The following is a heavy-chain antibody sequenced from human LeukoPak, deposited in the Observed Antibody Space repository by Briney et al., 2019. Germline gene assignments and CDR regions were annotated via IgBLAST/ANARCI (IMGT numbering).Heavy chain of an antibody. J-gene: IGHJ6*03. CDR3: ARDPAGTFSYYYYYMDV. Sequence: ASVKVSCKASGYTFTSYYMHWVRQAPGQGLEWVGIINPSGGSTSYAQKFQGRVTMTRDMSTSTVYMELSSLRSEDTAVYYCARDPAGTFSYYYYYMDVWGKGTTVTVSS. D-gene: IGHD6-13*01. CDR1: GYTFTSYY. CDR2: INPSGGST. V-gene: IGHV1-46*01.